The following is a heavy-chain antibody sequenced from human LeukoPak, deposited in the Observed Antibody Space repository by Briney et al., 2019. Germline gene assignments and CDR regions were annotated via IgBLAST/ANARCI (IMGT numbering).Heavy chain of an antibody. J-gene: IGHJ6*02. V-gene: IGHV1-8*01. D-gene: IGHD6-6*01. CDR3: ARYAARPEDYYGMDV. CDR2: MNPNSGNT. Sequence: ASVKVSGRASGYTFTSYDINWVRQATGQGLEWMGWMNPNSGNTGYAQKFQGRVTMTRNTSISTPYMELSSLRSEDTAVYYCARYAARPEDYYGMDVWGQGTTVTVSS. CDR1: GYTFTSYD.